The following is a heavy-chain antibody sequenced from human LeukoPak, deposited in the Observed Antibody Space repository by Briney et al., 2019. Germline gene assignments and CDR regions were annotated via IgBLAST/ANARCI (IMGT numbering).Heavy chain of an antibody. Sequence: GGSLRLSCAASGFTFSSYAMSWVRQAPGTGLEWVSAMSGSGGSTYYADSVKGRFTISRDNSKNTLYLQMNSLRAEDTAVYYCAKHIVVVVAATENAFDILGQGTMVTVSS. V-gene: IGHV3-23*01. D-gene: IGHD2-15*01. CDR2: MSGSGGST. CDR1: GFTFSSYA. CDR3: AKHIVVVVAATENAFDI. J-gene: IGHJ3*02.